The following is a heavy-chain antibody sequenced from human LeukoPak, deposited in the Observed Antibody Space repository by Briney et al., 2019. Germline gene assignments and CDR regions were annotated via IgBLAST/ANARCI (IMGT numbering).Heavy chain of an antibody. CDR2: IYSTGST. Sequence: SETLSLTCTVSGGSISSYYWSWIRQPAGKGLEWIGRIYSTGSTNYNPSLKSRVTMSVDTSKNQFSLRLRSVTAADTAVYYCARAIGCSSTSCYTYYYYGMDVWGQGTTVTVSS. V-gene: IGHV4-4*07. CDR3: ARAIGCSSTSCYTYYYYGMDV. CDR1: GGSISSYY. D-gene: IGHD2-2*02. J-gene: IGHJ6*02.